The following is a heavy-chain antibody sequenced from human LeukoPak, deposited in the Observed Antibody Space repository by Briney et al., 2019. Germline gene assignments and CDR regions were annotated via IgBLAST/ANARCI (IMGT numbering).Heavy chain of an antibody. Sequence: GESLKISCKGSGYSFTSYWIGWVRQMPGKGLEWMGIIYPGDSDTRYSPSFQGQVTISAGKSISTAYLQWSSLKASDTAMYYCARQYGVAAAGISLDPWGQGTLVTVSS. J-gene: IGHJ5*02. CDR2: IYPGDSDT. V-gene: IGHV5-51*01. CDR1: GYSFTSYW. CDR3: ARQYGVAAAGISLDP. D-gene: IGHD6-13*01.